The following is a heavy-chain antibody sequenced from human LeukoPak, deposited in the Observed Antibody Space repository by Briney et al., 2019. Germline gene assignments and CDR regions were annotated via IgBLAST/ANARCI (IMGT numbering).Heavy chain of an antibody. Sequence: ASVKVSCKASGGTFSRYAINWVRQAPGQGLEWMGWISAYNGNTNYAQKLQGRVTMTTDTSTSTAYMELRSLRSDDTAVYYCARGGRYCSSTSCQTGDYWGQGTLVTVSS. J-gene: IGHJ4*02. D-gene: IGHD2-2*01. CDR1: GGTFSRYA. CDR3: ARGGRYCSSTSCQTGDY. V-gene: IGHV1-18*01. CDR2: ISAYNGNT.